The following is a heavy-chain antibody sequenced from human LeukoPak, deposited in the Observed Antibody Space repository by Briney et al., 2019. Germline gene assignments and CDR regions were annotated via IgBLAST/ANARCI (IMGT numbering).Heavy chain of an antibody. CDR1: GGSFSGYY. CDR2: INHSGST. J-gene: IGHJ4*02. D-gene: IGHD3-10*01. V-gene: IGHV4-34*01. Sequence: PSETLSLTCAVHGGSFSGYYWSWIRQPPEKGLEWIGEINHSGSTNYNPSLKSRVTISVDTSKNQFSLKLSSVTAADTAVYYCARRSYGSGSYSHWGQGTLVTVSS. CDR3: ARRSYGSGSYSH.